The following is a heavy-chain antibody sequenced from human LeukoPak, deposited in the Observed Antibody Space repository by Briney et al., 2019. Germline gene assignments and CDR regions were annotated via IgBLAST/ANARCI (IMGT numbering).Heavy chain of an antibody. J-gene: IGHJ4*01. CDR3: ARYCGSENYCISY. D-gene: IGHD3-10*01. V-gene: IGHV4-34*01. Sequence: SETLSLTCAVYGASFSVNNWIWIRQPPGKGLEWIGEINHSGTITYKPSPKSRHTISADTSKNQFSLKLSSVTAADTAVYYCARYCGSENYCISYWGQGTLVTVSS. CDR2: INHSGTI. CDR1: GASFSVNN.